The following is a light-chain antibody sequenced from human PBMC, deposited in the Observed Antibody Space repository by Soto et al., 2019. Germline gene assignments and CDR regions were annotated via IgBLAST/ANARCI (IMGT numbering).Light chain of an antibody. CDR3: SSYTASSTLL. J-gene: IGLJ1*01. CDR2: SNN. CDR1: SSNIGSNT. V-gene: IGLV1-44*01. Sequence: QSVLTQPPSASGTPGQRVTISCSGSSSNIGSNTVNWYQQLPGTAPKLLIYSNNQRPSGVPDRFSGSKSGNTASLTISGLQADDEADYYCSSYTASSTLLFGTGTKVTVL.